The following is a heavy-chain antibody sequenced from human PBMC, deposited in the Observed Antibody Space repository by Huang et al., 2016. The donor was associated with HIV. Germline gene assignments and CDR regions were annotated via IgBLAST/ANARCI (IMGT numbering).Heavy chain of an antibody. V-gene: IGHV3-53*01. CDR2: LYSDDST. J-gene: IGHJ4*02. CDR1: GFTVSSNY. D-gene: IGHD1-26*01. CDR3: ATQWELRGGVDF. Sequence: EVQLVESGGGLIQPGGSLRLSCAASGFTVSSNYMSGVRQAPGKGLELVSVLYSDDSTYFADSVKGRFTISRDNSKNTLYLQMNSLRAEDTAVYYCATQWELRGGVDFWGQGALVTVSS.